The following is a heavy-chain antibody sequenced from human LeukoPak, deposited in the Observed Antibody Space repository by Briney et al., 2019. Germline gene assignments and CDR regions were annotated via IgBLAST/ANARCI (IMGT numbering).Heavy chain of an antibody. J-gene: IGHJ4*02. CDR2: IYYTGNT. D-gene: IGHD3-10*01. CDR1: GGSISSHRYY. V-gene: IGHV4-39*01. CDR3: ARQKESRVLFDY. Sequence: PSETLSLTCTVSGGSISSHRYYWGWIRQPPGKGLEWIGTIYYTGNTYHDPSLTSRVTLFVDTSKNQFSLRLGSVTAADTAVYYCARQKESRVLFDYWGQGTLVTVSS.